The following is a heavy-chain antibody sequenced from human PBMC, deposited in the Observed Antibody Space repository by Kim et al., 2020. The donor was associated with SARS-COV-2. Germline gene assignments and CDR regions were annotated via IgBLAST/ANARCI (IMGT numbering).Heavy chain of an antibody. CDR1: GFTFSSYA. CDR3: AKDLSMYYYDSSGYYGASY. J-gene: IGHJ4*02. D-gene: IGHD3-22*01. Sequence: GGSLRLSCAASGFTFSSYAMSWVRQAPGKGLEWVSAISGSGGSTYYADSVKGRFTIARDNSKNTLYLQMNSLRAEDTAVYYCAKDLSMYYYDSSGYYGASYWGQGTLVTVSS. CDR2: ISGSGGST. V-gene: IGHV3-23*01.